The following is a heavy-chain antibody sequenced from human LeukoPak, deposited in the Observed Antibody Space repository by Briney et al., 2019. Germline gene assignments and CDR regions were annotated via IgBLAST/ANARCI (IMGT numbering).Heavy chain of an antibody. J-gene: IGHJ5*02. V-gene: IGHV3-23*01. CDR2: ISGSGGST. CDR1: GFTFGDYA. Sequence: GGSLRLSCTASGFTFGDYAMSWVRQAPGKGLEWVSAISGSGGSTYYADSVKGRFTISRDNSKNTLYLQMNSLRAEDTAVYYCAKSPDGKLEGDLSLDPWGQGTLVTVSS. D-gene: IGHD3-16*02. CDR3: AKSPDGKLEGDLSLDP.